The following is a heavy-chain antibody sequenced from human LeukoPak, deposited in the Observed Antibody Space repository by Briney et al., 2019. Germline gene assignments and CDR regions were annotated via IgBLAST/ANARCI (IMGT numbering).Heavy chain of an antibody. V-gene: IGHV4-39*01. D-gene: IGHD5-12*01. CDR2: IYYSGST. J-gene: IGHJ4*02. CDR1: GGSISSSSYY. Sequence: SETLSLTCTVSGGSISSSSYYWGWLRQPPGKGLEWIGSIYYSGSTYYNPSLKSRVTISVDTSKNQFSLKLSSVTAADTAVYYCARLLRDGYNYTPFGDWGQGTLVTVSS. CDR3: ARLLRDGYNYTPFGD.